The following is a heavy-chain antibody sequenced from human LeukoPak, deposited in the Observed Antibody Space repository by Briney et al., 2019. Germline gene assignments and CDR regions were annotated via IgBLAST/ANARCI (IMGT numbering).Heavy chain of an antibody. V-gene: IGHV3-23*01. CDR3: AKLTGEYYYDSSGYPN. D-gene: IGHD3-22*01. Sequence: PGGSLRLSCAASGFTFSNYAMSWVRQAPGKGLEWVSGISGSGGNTYYADSVKGRFTISRDNSKTTLYLQMNSLRAEDTAVYYCAKLTGEYYYDSSGYPNWGQGTLVTVSS. CDR1: GFTFSNYA. J-gene: IGHJ4*02. CDR2: ISGSGGNT.